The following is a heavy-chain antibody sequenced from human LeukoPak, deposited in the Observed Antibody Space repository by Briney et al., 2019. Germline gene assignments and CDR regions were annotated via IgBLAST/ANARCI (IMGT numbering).Heavy chain of an antibody. Sequence: ASETLSLTCTVSGGSISSGGYYWSWIRQHPGKGLEWIGYIYYSGSTYYNPSLKSRVTISVDTSKNQFSLKLSSVTAADTAVYYCARGGGYDPVYYYYYGMDVWGQGTTVTVSS. CDR2: IYYSGST. J-gene: IGHJ6*02. CDR3: ARGGGYDPVYYYYYGMDV. V-gene: IGHV4-31*03. CDR1: GGSISSGGYY. D-gene: IGHD5-12*01.